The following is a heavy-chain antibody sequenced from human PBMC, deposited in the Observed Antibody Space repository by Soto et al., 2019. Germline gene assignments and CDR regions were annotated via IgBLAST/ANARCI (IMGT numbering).Heavy chain of an antibody. V-gene: IGHV4-61*01. D-gene: IGHD3-22*01. Sequence: PSETLSLTCTVSGGSVTSGSYYWSWIRQPPGKGLEWIGYIYSSGSTNYNASLKSRVTISVDTSKIQFSLKLTSVTAADTAVYYCARDSSGYHVADFDYWGQGTLVTVSS. CDR3: ARDSSGYHVADFDY. CDR1: GGSVTSGSYY. CDR2: IYSSGST. J-gene: IGHJ4*02.